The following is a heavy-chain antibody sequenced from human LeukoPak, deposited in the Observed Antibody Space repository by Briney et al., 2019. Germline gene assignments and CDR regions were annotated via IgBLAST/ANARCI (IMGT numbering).Heavy chain of an antibody. CDR2: IYPGDSDT. J-gene: IGHJ5*02. CDR1: GYSFTSYW. CDR3: ARFPLYYYGSGSPLSP. Sequence: LGESLKISCKGSGYSFTSYWIGWVRQMPGKGLEWMGIIYPGDSDTRYSPSFQGQVTISADKSISTAYLQWSSLKASDTAMYYCARFPLYYYGSGSPLSPWGQGTLVTVSS. V-gene: IGHV5-51*01. D-gene: IGHD3-10*01.